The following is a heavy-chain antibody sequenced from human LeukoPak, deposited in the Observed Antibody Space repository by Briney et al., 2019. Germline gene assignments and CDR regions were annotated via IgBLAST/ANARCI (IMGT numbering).Heavy chain of an antibody. CDR1: GFTLSSYA. Sequence: GGSLRLSCAASGFTLSSYAMNWVRQAPGKGLEWVSGISGSGGTTYYADSVTGRFTISRDNSKNTLCLQMNSLRAEDTAVYYCVRADAKKTAMVDYWGRGTLVAVSS. CDR2: ISGSGGTT. D-gene: IGHD5-18*01. J-gene: IGHJ4*02. V-gene: IGHV3-23*01. CDR3: VRADAKKTAMVDY.